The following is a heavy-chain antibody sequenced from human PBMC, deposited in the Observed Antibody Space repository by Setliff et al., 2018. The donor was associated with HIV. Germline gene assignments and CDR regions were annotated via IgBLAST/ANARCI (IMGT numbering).Heavy chain of an antibody. CDR2: ISAYKGNT. Sequence: ASVKVSCKASGYTFSSFGISWVRQAPGQGLEWMGWISAYKGNTNYAQKLQGRVTMTTDASTSTAYMELRSLRSGDTAVYYCARAGYWLGYDAFDIWGQGTMVTVSS. V-gene: IGHV1-18*01. J-gene: IGHJ3*02. D-gene: IGHD2-15*01. CDR1: GYTFSSFG. CDR3: ARAGYWLGYDAFDI.